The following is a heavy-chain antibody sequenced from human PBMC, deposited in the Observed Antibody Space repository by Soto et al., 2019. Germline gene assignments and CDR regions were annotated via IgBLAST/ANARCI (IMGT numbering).Heavy chain of an antibody. V-gene: IGHV4-39*01. CDR1: GGSISSSSHY. Sequence: PSETLSLTCTVSGGSISSSSHYWGWIRQPPGKGLEWIGSIYYSGSTYYNPSLKSRVTISVDTSKNQFSLKLSSVTAADTAVYYCARQGDYGAYFDYWGQGTLVTVSS. CDR2: IYYSGST. J-gene: IGHJ4*02. CDR3: ARQGDYGAYFDY. D-gene: IGHD4-17*01.